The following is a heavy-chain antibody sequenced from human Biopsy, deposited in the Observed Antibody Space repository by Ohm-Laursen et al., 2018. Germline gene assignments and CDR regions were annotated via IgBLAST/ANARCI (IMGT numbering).Heavy chain of an antibody. D-gene: IGHD1-26*01. CDR1: GFTFSVYA. J-gene: IGHJ6*02. CDR3: ARDPIVGSKADGMDV. CDR2: IWYGGSNE. V-gene: IGHV3-33*01. Sequence: SLRLSCAASGFTFSVYAMHWVRQTPGKGLEWVSIIWYGGSNEYYADSVKGRFTIPRDNSKNTVFLQMSSLRAEDTGVYYCARDPIVGSKADGMDVWGQGTTVTVSS.